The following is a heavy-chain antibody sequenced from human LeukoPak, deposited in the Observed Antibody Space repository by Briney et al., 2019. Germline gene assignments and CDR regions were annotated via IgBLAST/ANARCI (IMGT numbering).Heavy chain of an antibody. CDR1: GYTFTDYY. CDR2: INPKSGGT. D-gene: IGHD5-12*01. CDR3: ARDLGFGYDFPDF. V-gene: IGHV1-2*02. J-gene: IGHJ4*02. Sequence: ASVKVSCKASGYTFTDYYMHWVRQAPGQGFEWMGWINPKSGGTNDAQRFPGRITMTTDTSVSTACMELSRLTPDDTAVYYCARDLGFGYDFPDFWGQGTLVTVSS.